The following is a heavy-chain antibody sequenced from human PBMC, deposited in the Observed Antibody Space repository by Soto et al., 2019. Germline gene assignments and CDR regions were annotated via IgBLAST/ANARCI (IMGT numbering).Heavy chain of an antibody. D-gene: IGHD3-10*01. CDR1: GFTFSSYA. CDR3: AKFRAGLGSQTDS. J-gene: IGHJ4*02. V-gene: IGHV3-23*01. CDR2: VGVSGATT. Sequence: EVQLLESGGNLVQPGGSLRLSCAASGFTFSSYAMSWVRQAPGKGLEWVSTVGVSGATTYYTDSETGRFTISSDKSNNTLFLQMHSLGAEDMAIYYCAKFRAGLGSQTDSWGQGTLVTVSS.